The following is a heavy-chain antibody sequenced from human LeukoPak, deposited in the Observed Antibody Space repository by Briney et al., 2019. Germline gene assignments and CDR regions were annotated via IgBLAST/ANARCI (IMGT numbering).Heavy chain of an antibody. Sequence: ASVKVSCKASGYTFTGYYMHWVRQAPGQGLEWMEWINPNSGGTNYAQKFQGRVTMTRDTSISTAYMELSRLRSDDTAVYYCARDGPGCGGDCPLFWGQGTLVTVSS. J-gene: IGHJ4*02. V-gene: IGHV1-2*02. D-gene: IGHD2-21*01. CDR2: INPNSGGT. CDR1: GYTFTGYY. CDR3: ARDGPGCGGDCPLF.